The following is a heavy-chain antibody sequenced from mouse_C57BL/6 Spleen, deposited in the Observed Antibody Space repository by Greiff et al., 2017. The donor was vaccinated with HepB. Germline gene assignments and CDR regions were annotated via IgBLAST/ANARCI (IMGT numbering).Heavy chain of an antibody. V-gene: IGHV5-17*01. J-gene: IGHJ1*03. Sequence: DVQLQESGGGLVKPGGSLKLSCAASGFTFSDYGMHWVRQAPEKGLEWVAYISSGSSTIYYADTVKGRFTISRDNAKNTLFLQMTSLRSEDTAMYYCARDDYDKAYWYFDVWGTGTTVTVSS. CDR1: GFTFSDYG. CDR3: ARDDYDKAYWYFDV. CDR2: ISSGSSTI. D-gene: IGHD2-4*01.